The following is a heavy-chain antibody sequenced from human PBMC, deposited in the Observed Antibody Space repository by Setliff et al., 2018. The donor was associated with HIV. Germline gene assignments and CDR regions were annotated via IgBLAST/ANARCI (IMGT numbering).Heavy chain of an antibody. CDR1: GFTFTSYW. D-gene: IGHD3-22*01. V-gene: IGHV3-7*01. Sequence: LRLSCAASGFTFTSYWMNWVRQAPGKGLEWVANIKQDGSEKYYVDSVKGRFTISRDNAKNSLYLQMNNLRAEDTAIYYCAGSRGYFVQADWGQGTLVTVSS. J-gene: IGHJ4*02. CDR3: AGSRGYFVQAD. CDR2: IKQDGSEK.